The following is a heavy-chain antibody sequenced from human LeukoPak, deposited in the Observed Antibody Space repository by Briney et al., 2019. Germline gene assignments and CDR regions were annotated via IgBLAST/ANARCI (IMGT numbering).Heavy chain of an antibody. CDR3: ARDRAMTRELRYFDWLSHQKDYYYYMDV. V-gene: IGHV1-2*02. J-gene: IGHJ6*03. CDR1: GYTFTGYY. Sequence: GASVKVSCKASGYTFTGYYMHWVRQPPGQGLDGMGCINPNSGGTNYAHKFQGRVTMTRHTSISTAYMELSRLRSDDTDVYYCARDRAMTRELRYFDWLSHQKDYYYYMDVWGKGTTVTVSS. D-gene: IGHD3-9*01. CDR2: INPNSGGT.